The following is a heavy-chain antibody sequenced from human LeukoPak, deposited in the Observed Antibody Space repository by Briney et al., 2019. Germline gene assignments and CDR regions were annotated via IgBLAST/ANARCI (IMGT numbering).Heavy chain of an antibody. J-gene: IGHJ5*02. CDR1: GFTFSSYA. D-gene: IGHD4-17*01. Sequence: GGSLRLSCAGSGFTFSSYAMHWVRQAPGKGLEWVAVISYDGSNKYYADSVKGRLTISRDNSKNTLYLQMNSLRAEDTAVYYCARGEDYGDYGDLYNWFDPWGQGTLVTVSS. V-gene: IGHV3-30*04. CDR2: ISYDGSNK. CDR3: ARGEDYGDYGDLYNWFDP.